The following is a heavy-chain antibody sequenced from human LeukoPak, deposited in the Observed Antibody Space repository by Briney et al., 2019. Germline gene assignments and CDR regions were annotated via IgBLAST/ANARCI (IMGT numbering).Heavy chain of an antibody. D-gene: IGHD5-12*01. CDR1: GGTFSSYA. J-gene: IGHJ4*02. CDR2: IIPILGIA. Sequence: ASVKVSCTASGGTFSSYAISWVRQAPGQGLEWMGRIIPILGIANYAQKFQGRVTITADKSTSTAYMELSSLRSEDTALYYCAKDQMATIRGAFDYWGQGTLVTVSS. V-gene: IGHV1-69*04. CDR3: AKDQMATIRGAFDY.